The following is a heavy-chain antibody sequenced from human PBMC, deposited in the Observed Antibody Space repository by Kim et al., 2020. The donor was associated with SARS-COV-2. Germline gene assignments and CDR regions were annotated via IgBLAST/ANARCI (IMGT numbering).Heavy chain of an antibody. Sequence: ASVKVSCKASGYTFTSYCLHWVRQAPGQSLEWMGWIDVANTNTHYSENFQGRVTISRDTSLTTVYIELSSLRSEDTAVYYCARDGRSVDYYFDYWGQGTLVTVSS. D-gene: IGHD3-9*01. V-gene: IGHV1-3*01. CDR1: GYTFTSYC. CDR3: ARDGRSVDYYFDY. J-gene: IGHJ4*02. CDR2: IDVANTNT.